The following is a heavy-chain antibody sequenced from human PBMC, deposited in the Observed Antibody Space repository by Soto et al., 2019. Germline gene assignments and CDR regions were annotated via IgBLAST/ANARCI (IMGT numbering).Heavy chain of an antibody. J-gene: IGHJ4*02. V-gene: IGHV3-11*06. Sequence: PGGSLRLSCAASGFTVTNYYFSWVRQAPGKGLEWVSSISSRSTFINYADSVKGRFTISRDNDKGLVYLQMNSLRAEDTAVYYCARDPPLSMIVVVGVDDFWGQGTLVTVSS. CDR1: GFTVTNYY. D-gene: IGHD3-22*01. CDR2: ISSRSTFI. CDR3: ARDPPLSMIVVVGVDDF.